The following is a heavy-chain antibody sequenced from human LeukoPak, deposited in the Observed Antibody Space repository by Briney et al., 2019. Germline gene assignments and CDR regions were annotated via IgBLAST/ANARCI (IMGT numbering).Heavy chain of an antibody. V-gene: IGHV4-30-4*07. CDR2: IYYSGST. CDR3: ARVGYYYDSSGYYRYYFDY. D-gene: IGHD3-22*01. J-gene: IGHJ4*02. Sequence: SETLSLTCAVSGGSISSGGYSWSWIRQPPGKGLEWIGYIYYSGSTYYNPSLKSRVTISVDTSKNQFSLKLSSVTAADTAVYYCARVGYYYDSSGYYRYYFDYWGQGTLVTVSS. CDR1: GGSISSGGYS.